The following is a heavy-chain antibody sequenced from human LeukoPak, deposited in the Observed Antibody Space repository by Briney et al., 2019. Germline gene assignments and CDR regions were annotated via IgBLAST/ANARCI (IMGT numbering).Heavy chain of an antibody. J-gene: IGHJ6*03. V-gene: IGHV4-59*08. CDR3: ARQGCSSTSCYSYYYYMDV. D-gene: IGHD2-2*01. CDR2: IYYSGST. CDR1: GGSISSYY. Sequence: SETLSLTCTVSGGSISSYYWSWIRQPPGKRLEWIWYIYYSGSTNYNPSLKSRVTISVDTSKNQFSLKLSSVTAADTAVYYCARQGCSSTSCYSYYYYMDVWGKGTTVTVSS.